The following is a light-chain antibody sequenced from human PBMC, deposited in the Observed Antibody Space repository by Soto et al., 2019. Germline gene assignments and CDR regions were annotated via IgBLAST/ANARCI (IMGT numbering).Light chain of an antibody. V-gene: IGKV3-20*01. CDR2: DAS. Sequence: EFVLRQYPGTLSLSPGERATLSCRASQTVRNNYLAWYQQKPGQAPRLLIYDASSRATGIPDRFSGGGSGTDFTLTISRLEPEDFAVYYCQQFSSYPLTFGGGTKVDIK. J-gene: IGKJ4*01. CDR1: QTVRNNY. CDR3: QQFSSYPLT.